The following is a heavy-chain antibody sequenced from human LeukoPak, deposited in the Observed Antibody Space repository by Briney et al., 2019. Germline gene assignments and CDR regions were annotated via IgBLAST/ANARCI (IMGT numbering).Heavy chain of an antibody. CDR3: ARSRDYDILTE. V-gene: IGHV5-51*01. CDR1: GSSFTSYW. D-gene: IGHD3-9*01. Sequence: GESLQISWKGSGSSFTSYWIGWVRPMPGKGLEWMGIIYPGDSDTRYSPSSQGQVTISADKSISTAYLQWSSLKASDTAMYYCARSRDYDILTEWGQGTLVTVSS. CDR2: IYPGDSDT. J-gene: IGHJ4*02.